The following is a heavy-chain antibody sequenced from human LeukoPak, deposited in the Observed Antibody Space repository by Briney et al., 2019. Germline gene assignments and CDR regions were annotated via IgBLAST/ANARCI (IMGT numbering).Heavy chain of an antibody. CDR3: AKDHLPGIVVADRDY. CDR1: GFTFTTYW. V-gene: IGHV3-7*03. Sequence: GGSLRLSCAASGFTFTTYWMSWVRQAQGKGLEWVANINQDGTEKYYVDSVKGRFTISRDNSKNTLYLQINSLRAEDTAVYYCAKDHLPGIVVADRDYWGQGTLVTVSS. J-gene: IGHJ4*02. CDR2: INQDGTEK. D-gene: IGHD6-19*01.